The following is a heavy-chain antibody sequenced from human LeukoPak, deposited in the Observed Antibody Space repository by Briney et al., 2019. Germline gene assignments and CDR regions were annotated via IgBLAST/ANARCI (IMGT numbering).Heavy chain of an antibody. J-gene: IGHJ4*02. CDR2: ISFGGSNK. CDR1: GFTFSNSD. Sequence: GGSLRLSCAASGFTFSNSDMHWARQAPGKGLEWVAGISFGGSNKYYADSVKGRFTISRDNSKNTLYLQINSLRAEDTAVYYCKEVDQWGQGTLVTVSS. V-gene: IGHV3-30*03. CDR3: KEVDQ.